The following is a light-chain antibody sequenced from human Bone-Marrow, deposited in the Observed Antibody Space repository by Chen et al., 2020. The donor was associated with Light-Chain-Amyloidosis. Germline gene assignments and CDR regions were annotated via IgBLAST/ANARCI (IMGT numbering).Light chain of an antibody. CDR2: AVS. CDR1: SGGVGTYNY. Sequence: QSALTQPASLSGSPGQSITISCTGTSGGVGTYNYVSWYQQHPGKAPKVMIYAVSNRPSGVSNRFSGSKSGNTASLTISGLQAEDEADYYCSSFTSSSSYVFGPGTKVTVL. CDR3: SSFTSSSSYV. J-gene: IGLJ1*01. V-gene: IGLV2-14*01.